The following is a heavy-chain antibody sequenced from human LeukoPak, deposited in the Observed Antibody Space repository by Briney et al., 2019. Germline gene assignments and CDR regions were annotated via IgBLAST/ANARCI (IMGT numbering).Heavy chain of an antibody. CDR3: VREIIIRDSTGYPMDV. CDR1: GFTFSGYS. CDR2: ISSSSSPI. Sequence: GGSLRLSCAASGFTFSGYSMNWVRQAPGKGLEWVSYISSSSSPIYYADSVKGRFTISRDNAKNSMYLQMSSLRAEDTAVYYCVREIIIRDSTGYPMDVWGKGTTVTVSS. V-gene: IGHV3-48*01. J-gene: IGHJ6*04. D-gene: IGHD3-22*01.